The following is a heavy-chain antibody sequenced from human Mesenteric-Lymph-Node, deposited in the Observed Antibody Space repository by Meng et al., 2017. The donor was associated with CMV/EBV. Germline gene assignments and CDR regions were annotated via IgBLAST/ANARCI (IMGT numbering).Heavy chain of an antibody. J-gene: IGHJ6*02. Sequence: SETLSLTCTVSGGSISSYYWSWIRQPPGKGLEWIGYIYYSGSTNYNPSLKSRVTISVDTSKNQFSLKLSSVTAADTTVYYCARDQIIIPAAIPSYGMDVWGQGTTVTVSS. CDR3: ARDQIIIPAAIPSYGMDV. CDR2: IYYSGST. CDR1: GGSISSYY. V-gene: IGHV4-59*01. D-gene: IGHD2-2*01.